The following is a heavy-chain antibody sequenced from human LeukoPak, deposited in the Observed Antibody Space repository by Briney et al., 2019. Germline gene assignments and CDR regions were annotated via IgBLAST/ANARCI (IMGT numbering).Heavy chain of an antibody. CDR3: ARDLAITPDY. CDR1: GFTFSSYS. Sequence: GSLILPCAASGFTFSSYSLHWVRQGSGQGVEGVAVISYDGSNKYYADSVKGRFTISRDNSKNTLYLQMNSLRAEDTAVYYCARDLAITPDYWGQGTLVTVSS. V-gene: IGHV3-30*04. J-gene: IGHJ4*02. CDR2: ISYDGSNK.